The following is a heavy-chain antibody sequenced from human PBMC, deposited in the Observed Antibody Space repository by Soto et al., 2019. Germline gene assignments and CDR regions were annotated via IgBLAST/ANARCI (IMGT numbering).Heavy chain of an antibody. D-gene: IGHD6-13*01. J-gene: IGHJ4*02. CDR1: GFSFSSYG. CDR2: ISHDGAFK. Sequence: QRHLVESGGGVVQPGRSLRLSCAASGFSFSSYGMHWIRQAPGKGLEWVAVISHDGAFKDYADSVKGRFTISRDNSENTLFLEMNSLGPSDTAVYYCAKVYGPKAPYPYSNTHTDFWGQGTRVTVSS. CDR3: AKVYGPKAPYPYSNTHTDF. V-gene: IGHV3-30*18.